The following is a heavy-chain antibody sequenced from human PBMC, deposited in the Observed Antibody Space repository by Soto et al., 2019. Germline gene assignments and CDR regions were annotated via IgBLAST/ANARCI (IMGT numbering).Heavy chain of an antibody. CDR1: GYSFTGYY. CDR3: ARGDYGTGGYPFPYFDY. J-gene: IGHJ4*02. V-gene: IGHV1-2*02. CDR2: INPDSGAT. Sequence: HENLVQSGAEVKRPGASLKVSCKASGYSFTGYYIHWVRQAPGQGLEWMGWINPDSGATNYEQNFQGRVTLTSDTSISTASMDLTSLPSDDTAVYYCARGDYGTGGYPFPYFDYWGQGTLVSVSS. D-gene: IGHD2-8*02.